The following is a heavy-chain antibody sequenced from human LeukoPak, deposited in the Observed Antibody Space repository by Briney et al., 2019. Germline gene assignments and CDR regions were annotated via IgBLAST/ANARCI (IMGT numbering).Heavy chain of an antibody. CDR3: AKGKDCSGGSCYVDH. CDR2: IRNDGNTQ. CDR1: GFTFNNYG. V-gene: IGHV3-30*02. Sequence: GGSLRLSCAASGFTFNNYGMHWVRQAPGNGLEWVAFIRNDGNTQYYADSVKGRFTISRDNSKNTLYLHMNSLTAEDTAVYYCAKGKDCSGGSCYVDHWGQGTLVTVSS. J-gene: IGHJ5*02. D-gene: IGHD2-15*01.